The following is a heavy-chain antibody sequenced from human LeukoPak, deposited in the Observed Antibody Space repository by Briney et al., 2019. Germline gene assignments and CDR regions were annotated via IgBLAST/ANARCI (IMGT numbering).Heavy chain of an antibody. J-gene: IGHJ2*01. Sequence: GGSLRLSCAASGLIVSNNYMNWVRLAPGKGLEWVSIIYSGGSTHYADSVKGRFTVSRDNSKNTLYLQMNSLRAEDTAVYYCARDQEGRSCSGGTCYLGWSFDLWGRGTLVTVSS. CDR3: ARDQEGRSCSGGTCYLGWSFDL. V-gene: IGHV3-53*01. CDR1: GLIVSNNY. CDR2: IYSGGST. D-gene: IGHD2-15*01.